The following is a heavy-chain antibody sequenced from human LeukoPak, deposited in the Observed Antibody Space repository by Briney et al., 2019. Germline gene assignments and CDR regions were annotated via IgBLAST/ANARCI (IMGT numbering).Heavy chain of an antibody. V-gene: IGHV1-69*13. CDR3: ARDGIRATVTTDPYWYFDL. CDR1: GGTFSSYA. Sequence: VKVSCKASGGTFSSYAISWVRQAPGQGLEWMRGIIPIFGTANYAQKFQGRVTITTDESTSTAYMELSSLRSEDTAVYYCARDGIRATVTTDPYWYFDLWGRGTLVTVSS. J-gene: IGHJ2*01. CDR2: IIPIFGTA. D-gene: IGHD4-17*01.